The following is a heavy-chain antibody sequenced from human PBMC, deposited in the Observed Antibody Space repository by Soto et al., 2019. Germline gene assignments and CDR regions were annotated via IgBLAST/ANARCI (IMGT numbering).Heavy chain of an antibody. V-gene: IGHV4-59*01. Sequence: LSLTCTVSGGSISSYYWSWVRQPPGKGLEWIGYMYYSGSTNYNPSLKSRVTMSVDMSKNQFSLKLASVTAADTAVYFCARSQRGRTAFTFDYWGQGALVTVSS. D-gene: IGHD3-16*01. CDR3: ARSQRGRTAFTFDY. J-gene: IGHJ4*02. CDR1: GGSISSYY. CDR2: MYYSGST.